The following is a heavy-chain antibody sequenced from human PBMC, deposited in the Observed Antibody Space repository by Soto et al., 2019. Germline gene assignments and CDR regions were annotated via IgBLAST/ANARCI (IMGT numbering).Heavy chain of an antibody. CDR2: IYYSGST. Sequence: QLQLQESGPGLVKPSETLSLTCTVSGGSISSSSYYWGWIRQPPGKGLEWIGSIYYSGSTYYNPSLKSRVTISVDTSKNQCSLKLSSVTAADTAVYYCARHFYDFWSGYYAYFDYWGQGTLVTVSS. CDR1: GGSISSSSYY. V-gene: IGHV4-39*01. CDR3: ARHFYDFWSGYYAYFDY. D-gene: IGHD3-3*01. J-gene: IGHJ4*02.